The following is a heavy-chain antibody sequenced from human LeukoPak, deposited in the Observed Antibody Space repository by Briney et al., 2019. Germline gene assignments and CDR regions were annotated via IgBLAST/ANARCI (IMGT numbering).Heavy chain of an antibody. J-gene: IGHJ6*02. CDR2: ISYDGSNK. Sequence: GGSLRLSCAASGLTFSSYAMHWVRQAPGKGLEWVAVISYDGSNKYYADSVKGRFTISRDNSKNTLYLQMNSLRAEDTAVYYCARPPAVAGTDYYYGMDVWGQGTTVTVSS. CDR1: GLTFSSYA. CDR3: ARPPAVAGTDYYYGMDV. V-gene: IGHV3-30-3*01. D-gene: IGHD6-19*01.